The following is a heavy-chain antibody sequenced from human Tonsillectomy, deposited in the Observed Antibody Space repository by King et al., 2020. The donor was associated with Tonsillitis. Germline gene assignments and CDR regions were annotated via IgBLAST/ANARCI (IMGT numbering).Heavy chain of an antibody. CDR2: ISYDGSNK. V-gene: IGHV3-30-3*01. D-gene: IGHD3-10*01. CDR1: GFTFSAYP. CDR3: ARGDYGSGNSYDFYSDLDI. J-gene: IGHJ6*02. Sequence: VQLVESGGGVVQPGRSLRLSCAASGFTFSAYPMHWVRQAPGKGLEWVAVISYDGSNKFYADSVKGRFTVSRDNSKSTLYLQLSSLRAEDSAVYYCARGDYGSGNSYDFYSDLDIWGQGITVSVSS.